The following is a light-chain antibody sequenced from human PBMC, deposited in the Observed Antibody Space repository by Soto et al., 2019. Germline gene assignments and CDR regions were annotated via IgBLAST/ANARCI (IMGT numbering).Light chain of an antibody. CDR2: KAS. Sequence: DIQVTQSPSTLSASVGDRVTIACRASQSISNPLAWYQQKPGKAPNLLIYKASSLESGVPSRFSVSGSGTEFTLTISSLQPDDCATYYCRQYVSYPVTFGGETKMEMK. CDR3: RQYVSYPVT. CDR1: QSISNP. J-gene: IGKJ4*01. V-gene: IGKV1-5*03.